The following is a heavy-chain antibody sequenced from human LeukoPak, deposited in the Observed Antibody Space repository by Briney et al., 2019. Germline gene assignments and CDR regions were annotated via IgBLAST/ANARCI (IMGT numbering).Heavy chain of an antibody. CDR1: GGSIRSTTYY. V-gene: IGHV4-39*07. D-gene: IGHD3-22*01. J-gene: IGHJ4*02. CDR2: IYYSGNT. Sequence: SETLSLTCSVSGGSIRSTTYYWGWIRQPPRKGLEWIGSIYYSGNTYYTPSLMSRVTISVNTSKNQFSLILRSVPAADTAVYYCARAPHFFDTSGSRYYFDYWGQGALVTVSS. CDR3: ARAPHFFDTSGSRYYFDY.